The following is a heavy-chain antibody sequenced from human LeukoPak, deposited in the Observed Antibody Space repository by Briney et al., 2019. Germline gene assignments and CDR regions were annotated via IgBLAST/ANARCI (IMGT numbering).Heavy chain of an antibody. CDR1: GFTFSSYS. Sequence: GGSLRLSCAASGFTFSSYSMNWVRQAPGKGLEWVSSISSSSSYIYYADSVKGRFTISRDNAKNSLYLQMNSLRAEDTAVYYCASVHIVVVTAIHDWGLGTLVTV. J-gene: IGHJ4*02. CDR2: ISSSSSYI. D-gene: IGHD2-21*02. V-gene: IGHV3-21*01. CDR3: ASVHIVVVTAIHD.